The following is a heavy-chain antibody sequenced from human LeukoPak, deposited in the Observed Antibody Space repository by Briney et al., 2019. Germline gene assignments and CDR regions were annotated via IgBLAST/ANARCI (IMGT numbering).Heavy chain of an antibody. CDR3: ARDRYYDILTGYYTYYGMDV. Sequence: PGGSLRLSCAASGYMFSSNWMSWVRLAPGKGLEWVSVIYSGGSTYYADSVKGRFTISRDNSKNTLYLQMNSLRAEDTAVYYCARDRYYDILTGYYTYYGMDVWGQGTTVTVSS. CDR1: GYMFSSNW. CDR2: IYSGGST. D-gene: IGHD3-9*01. V-gene: IGHV3-53*01. J-gene: IGHJ6*02.